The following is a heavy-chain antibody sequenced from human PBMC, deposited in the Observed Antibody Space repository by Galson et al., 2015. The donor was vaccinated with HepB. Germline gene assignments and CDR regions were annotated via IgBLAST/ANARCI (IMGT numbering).Heavy chain of an antibody. CDR2: ISGSGGST. D-gene: IGHD3-10*01. CDR1: GFTFSSYA. CDR3: AKDNGPYGSGSYPYWYFDL. Sequence: SLRLSCAASGFTFSSYAMSWVRQAPGKGLEWVSAISGSGGSTYYADSVKGRFTISRDNSKNAQYLQMNSLRAEDTAVYYCAKDNGPYGSGSYPYWYFDLWGRGTLVTVSS. J-gene: IGHJ2*01. V-gene: IGHV3-23*01.